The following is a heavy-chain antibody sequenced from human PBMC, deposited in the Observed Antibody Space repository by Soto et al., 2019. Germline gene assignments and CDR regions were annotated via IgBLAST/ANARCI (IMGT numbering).Heavy chain of an antibody. Sequence: ASVKVSCKASGYTFTSYDINWVRQTTGQGLEWMGWMNPNSGNTGYAQKFQGQVTISVDKSITTASLQWSSLKASDTATYYCARIPFAATGFYFDYWAQGTLVTVSS. CDR3: ARIPFAATGFYFDY. J-gene: IGHJ4*02. CDR1: GYTFTSYD. V-gene: IGHV1-8*01. CDR2: MNPNSGNT. D-gene: IGHD6-13*01.